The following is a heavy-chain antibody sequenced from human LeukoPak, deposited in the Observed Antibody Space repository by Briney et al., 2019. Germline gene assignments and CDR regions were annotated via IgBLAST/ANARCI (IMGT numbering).Heavy chain of an antibody. D-gene: IGHD1-7*01. CDR2: IKQDGSEK. CDR3: ASNWNYVRGYGMDV. J-gene: IGHJ6*02. Sequence: PGGSLRLSCAASGFTFSIYWMSWVRQTPGKGLEWVANIKQDGSEKHYVDSVKGRFTISRDNAKNSLYLQMSSLRAEDTAVYYCASNWNYVRGYGMDVWGQGTTVTVSS. CDR1: GFTFSIYW. V-gene: IGHV3-7*01.